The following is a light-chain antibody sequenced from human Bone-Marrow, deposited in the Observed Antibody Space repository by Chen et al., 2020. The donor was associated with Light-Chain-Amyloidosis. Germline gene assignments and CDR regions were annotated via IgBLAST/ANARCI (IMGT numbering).Light chain of an antibody. CDR1: QGITNY. J-gene: IGKJ4*01. CDR3: QQYYTYPLT. CDR2: AAS. Sequence: AIRLTQSPSSLSASTGDIVTITCRASQGITNYLAWYQQRPGEAPHLLISAASTLHSGVPSRFNGTGSGTDFTLTITSLQSEDFATYFCQQYYTYPLTFGGGTKVDI. V-gene: IGKV1-8*01.